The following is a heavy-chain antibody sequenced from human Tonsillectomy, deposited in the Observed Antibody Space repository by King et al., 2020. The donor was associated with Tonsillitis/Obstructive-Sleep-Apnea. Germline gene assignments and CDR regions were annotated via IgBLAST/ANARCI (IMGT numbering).Heavy chain of an antibody. J-gene: IGHJ4*02. V-gene: IGHV2-5*02. CDR3: AHRSDSNYGFDY. CDR2: IYWDDDK. D-gene: IGHD4-11*01. Sequence: TLKESGPTLVKPTQTLTLTCTFSGFSLSTSGVGVGWIRQPPGKALEWLALIYWDDDKRYSPSLKSRLTITKDTSKNQVVLTMTKMDPVDTATYYCAHRSDSNYGFDYWGQGTLVTVSS. CDR1: GFSLSTSGVG.